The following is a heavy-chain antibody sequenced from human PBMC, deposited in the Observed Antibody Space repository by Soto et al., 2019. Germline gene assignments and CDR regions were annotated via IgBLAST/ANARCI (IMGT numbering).Heavy chain of an antibody. CDR1: GGTFTSYT. D-gene: IGHD3-10*01. V-gene: IGHV1-69*02. CDR3: ATSYGSGSAHFDY. J-gene: IGHJ4*02. Sequence: QVQLVQSGAEVKMPGSSVKVSCTASGGTFTSYTFSWVRQVPGQGLEWMGRIIPILRMADFAQKLPGRVTITADESTSTVYMKLRSLRSEDTAVYYCATSYGSGSAHFDYWGQGTLVTVS. CDR2: IIPILRMA.